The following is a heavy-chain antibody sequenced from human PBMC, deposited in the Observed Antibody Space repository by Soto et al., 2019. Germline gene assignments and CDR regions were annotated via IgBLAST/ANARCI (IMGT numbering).Heavy chain of an antibody. V-gene: IGHV1-8*01. D-gene: IGHD4-4*01. CDR3: ARPLYGNNVDY. CDR2: MNPNSGNT. CDR1: GYTFTSYD. Sequence: QVQLVQSGAEVKKPGASVKVSCKASGYTFTSYDINWVRQATGQGLEWMGWMNPNSGNTGYAQKFQGRVTMTRNTSISTANRELSGLRFEDRAVYYCARPLYGNNVDYWGQGPLVTVSS. J-gene: IGHJ4*02.